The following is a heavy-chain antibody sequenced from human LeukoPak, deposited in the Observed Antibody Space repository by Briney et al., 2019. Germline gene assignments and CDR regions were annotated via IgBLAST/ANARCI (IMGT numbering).Heavy chain of an antibody. V-gene: IGHV3-23*01. CDR3: AKSSPPPLRS. CDR2: LSSGDST. J-gene: IGHJ5*02. Sequence: PGGSLRLSCVASGFTFRSYGMSWVRQAPGKGLEWVSSLSSGDSTYYADSVKGRFTISRDNSKNTLYLQLNSLRAEDTAVYYCAKSSPPPLRSWGQGTLVTVSS. CDR1: GFTFRSYG.